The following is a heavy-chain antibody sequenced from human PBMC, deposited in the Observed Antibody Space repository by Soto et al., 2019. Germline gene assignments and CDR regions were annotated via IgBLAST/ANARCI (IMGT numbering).Heavy chain of an antibody. Sequence: PSETLSLTCTVSGGSISSYYWSWIRQPPGKGLEWIGYIYYSGSTNYNPSLKSRVTISVDTSKNQFSLKLSSVTAADTAVYYCAARYCSSTSCYFPWGQGTLVTVSS. D-gene: IGHD2-2*01. CDR2: IYYSGST. CDR1: GGSISSYY. V-gene: IGHV4-59*01. J-gene: IGHJ5*02. CDR3: AARYCSSTSCYFP.